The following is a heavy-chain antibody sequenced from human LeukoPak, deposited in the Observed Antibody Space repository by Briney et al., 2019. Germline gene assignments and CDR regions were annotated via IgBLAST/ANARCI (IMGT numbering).Heavy chain of an antibody. D-gene: IGHD3-3*01. CDR1: RFSFSSYA. CDR3: AYDFWSGFVDY. V-gene: IGHV3-23*01. J-gene: IGHJ4*02. Sequence: GGSLRLSCAASRFSFSSYAMSWVRQAPGKGLEWVSSISGSGGSTYYADSVKGRFTISRDNSKNTLYLQMNSLRAEDTAVYYCAYDFWSGFVDYWGQGTLVTVSS. CDR2: ISGSGGST.